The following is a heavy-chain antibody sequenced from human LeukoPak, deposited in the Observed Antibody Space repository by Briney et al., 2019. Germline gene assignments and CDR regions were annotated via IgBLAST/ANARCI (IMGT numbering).Heavy chain of an antibody. Sequence: GGSLRLSCAASGFTFSSYAMSWVRQAPGKGLEWVAVIWYDGSNKYYADSVKGRFTISRVNSKNTLYLQMNSLRAEDTAVYYCARESGDYGFDYWGQGTLVTVSS. CDR2: IWYDGSNK. J-gene: IGHJ4*02. V-gene: IGHV3-33*08. D-gene: IGHD4-17*01. CDR1: GFTFSSYA. CDR3: ARESGDYGFDY.